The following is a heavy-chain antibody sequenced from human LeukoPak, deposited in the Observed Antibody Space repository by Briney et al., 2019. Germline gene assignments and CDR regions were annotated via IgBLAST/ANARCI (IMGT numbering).Heavy chain of an antibody. V-gene: IGHV4-59*01. CDR1: GGPISSYY. CDR2: IYYSGST. D-gene: IGHD2-2*01. J-gene: IGHJ6*03. Sequence: SETLSLTCTVSGGPISSYYWSWIRQPPGKGLEWIGYIYYSGSTNYNPSLKSRVTISVDTSKNQFSLKLSSVTAADTAVYYCARVGSTSSHYYYYYMDVWGKGTTVTVSS. CDR3: ARVGSTSSHYYYYYMDV.